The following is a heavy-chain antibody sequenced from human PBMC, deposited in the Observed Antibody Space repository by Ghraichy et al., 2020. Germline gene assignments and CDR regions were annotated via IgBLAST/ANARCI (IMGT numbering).Heavy chain of an antibody. D-gene: IGHD4-17*01. V-gene: IGHV3-7*01. CDR3: AGDPYGDYEYGGTDY. J-gene: IGHJ4*02. CDR2: IKSDGSDS. CDR1: GFSFSRHW. Sequence: GGSLRLSCAASGFSFSRHWMSWIRQAPGKGLEWVSSIKSDGSDSDYVASVKGRFIISSDNAKYSVSLEMNILRVDDTAVYYCAGDPYGDYEYGGTDYWGQGTLVSVSS.